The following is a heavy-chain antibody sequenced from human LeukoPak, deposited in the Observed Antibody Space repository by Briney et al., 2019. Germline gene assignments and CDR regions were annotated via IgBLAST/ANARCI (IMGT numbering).Heavy chain of an antibody. CDR3: ARHFKPVTVSYSSSWSNDAFDI. Sequence: PSETLSLTCTVSGGSISSSHYYWVWIRQPPGKGLEWIGSIYYSGSTYYNPSLKSRVTISVDTSKNQFSLKLSSVTAADTAVYHCARHFKPVTVSYSSSWSNDAFDIWGQGTMVTVSS. CDR1: GGSISSSHYY. V-gene: IGHV4-39*01. D-gene: IGHD6-13*01. CDR2: IYYSGST. J-gene: IGHJ3*02.